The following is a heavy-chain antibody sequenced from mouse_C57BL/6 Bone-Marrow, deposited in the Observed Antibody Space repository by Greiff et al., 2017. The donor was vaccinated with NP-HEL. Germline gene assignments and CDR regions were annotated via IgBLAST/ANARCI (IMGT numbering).Heavy chain of an antibody. CDR1: GYAFTNYL. CDR2: INPGSGGT. D-gene: IGHD2-1*01. J-gene: IGHJ1*03. V-gene: IGHV1-54*01. Sequence: VQLQQSGAELVRPGTSVKVSCKASGYAFTNYLIEWVKQRPGQGLEWIGVINPGSGGTNYNEKFKGKATLTADKSSSTAYMQLSSLPSEDSAVYFCATRGNYSDWYFDVWGTGTTVTVSS. CDR3: ATRGNYSDWYFDV.